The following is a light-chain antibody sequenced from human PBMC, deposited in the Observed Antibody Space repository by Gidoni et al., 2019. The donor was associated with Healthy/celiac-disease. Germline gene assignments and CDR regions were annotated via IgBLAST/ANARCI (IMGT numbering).Light chain of an antibody. V-gene: IGKV1-27*01. CDR1: QVISNY. J-gene: IGKJ1*01. CDR3: QKYNCALRT. Sequence: DIQMTQSPSSLSASVGDRVTITCRQSQVISNYLAWYQQKPGKVPKLLIYAASTLQSGVPSRFSGSGSGTDFTLTISSLQPEDVATYYCQKYNCALRTFXQXTKVXIK. CDR2: AAS.